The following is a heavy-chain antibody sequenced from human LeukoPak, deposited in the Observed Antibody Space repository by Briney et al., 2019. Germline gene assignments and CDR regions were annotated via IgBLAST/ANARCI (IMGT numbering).Heavy chain of an antibody. J-gene: IGHJ3*02. V-gene: IGHV5-51*01. D-gene: IGHD2-21*02. CDR1: GCSFNIYW. CDR3: ARWVTADRGKKDAFYI. Sequence: GESLKISCQAAGCSFNIYWLGWVRQLPGKDLEGMGIVFPADSDTRYNPSFKGQVTVSADKSITPAYLQWSSLKASDTAMYYCARWVTADRGKKDAFYIWGQGTMVTVSS. CDR2: VFPADSDT.